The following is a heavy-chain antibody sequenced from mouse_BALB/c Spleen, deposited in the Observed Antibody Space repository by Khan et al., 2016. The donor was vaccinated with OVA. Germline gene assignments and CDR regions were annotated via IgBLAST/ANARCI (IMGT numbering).Heavy chain of an antibody. CDR2: INSNGGST. CDR1: GFTFSSYG. Sequence: EVQGVESGGGLVQPGGSLKLSCAASGFTFSSYGMSWVSQTPDKRLELVATINSNGGSTYYAESVKGRVTISGDTSKNTLYLQMSSLTSEDTAMYYYARTTRTINWGQGTTLTVSS. D-gene: IGHD2-12*01. J-gene: IGHJ2*01. CDR3: ARTTRTIN. V-gene: IGHV5-6-3*01.